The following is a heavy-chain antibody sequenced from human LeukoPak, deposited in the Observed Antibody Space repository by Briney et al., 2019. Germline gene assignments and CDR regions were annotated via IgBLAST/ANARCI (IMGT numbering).Heavy chain of an antibody. Sequence: GGSLRLSCAVSGFTFSTYAMTWVRQAPGKRLEWVSAITGSGGGTYYADSVKGRFSISRDNSKNTVYLQMNSLTAEDTAVYYCAKVLSGGHSTKVDFWGQGTLVTVFS. CDR2: ITGSGGGT. D-gene: IGHD1-26*01. CDR3: AKVLSGGHSTKVDF. CDR1: GFTFSTYA. J-gene: IGHJ4*02. V-gene: IGHV3-23*01.